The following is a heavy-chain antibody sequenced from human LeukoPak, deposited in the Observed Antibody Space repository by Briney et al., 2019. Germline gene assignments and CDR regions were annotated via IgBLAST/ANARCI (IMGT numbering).Heavy chain of an antibody. CDR2: TSYDGSNK. D-gene: IGHD2-15*01. V-gene: IGHV3-30*18. J-gene: IGHJ4*02. Sequence: GRSLRLSCAASGFTFSSYGMHWVRQAPGKGLEWVAVTSYDGSNKYYADSVKGRFTISRDNSKNTLYLQMNSLRAEDTAVYYCAKVDCLGSCYRYYFDYWGQGTLVTVSS. CDR3: AKVDCLGSCYRYYFDY. CDR1: GFTFSSYG.